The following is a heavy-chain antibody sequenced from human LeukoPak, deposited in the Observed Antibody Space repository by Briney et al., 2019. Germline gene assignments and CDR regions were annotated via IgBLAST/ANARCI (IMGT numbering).Heavy chain of an antibody. Sequence: GASVKVSCKASGYTFTSYDINWVRQATGQGLEWMGWMNPNSGNTGYAQKFQGRVTMTRNTSISTAYMELSSLRSEDTAVYYCARIVGATTGDMSAFDIWGQGTMVTVSS. D-gene: IGHD1-26*01. CDR3: ARIVGATTGDMSAFDI. CDR1: GYTFTSYD. J-gene: IGHJ3*02. CDR2: MNPNSGNT. V-gene: IGHV1-8*01.